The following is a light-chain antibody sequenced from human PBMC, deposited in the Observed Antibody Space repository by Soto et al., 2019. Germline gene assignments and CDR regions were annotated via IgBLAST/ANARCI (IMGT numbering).Light chain of an antibody. CDR2: AVS. J-gene: IGLJ1*01. CDR3: SSYTSDSSYV. Sequence: QSVLTQPSSVSGSPGQSITISCTGTSSDVGLYDYVSWYQQHPVKARQLMIYAVSNRPSGVSNRFSASKSGNTASLFISGLQAEDEADYYCSSYTSDSSYVFGSGTQVTVL. V-gene: IGLV2-14*01. CDR1: SSDVGLYDY.